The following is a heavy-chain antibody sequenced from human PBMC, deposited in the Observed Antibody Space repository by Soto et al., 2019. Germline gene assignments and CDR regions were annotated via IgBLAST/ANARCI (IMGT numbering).Heavy chain of an antibody. CDR2: ISGAPGKGLEWVAGITGATT. CDR3: AKPGYSSSWYRNFDY. Sequence: GGSLRLSCAASGFTFSIYAMIWVRQAPGKGLEWVAGISGAPGKGLEWVAGITGATTYYSDSVRGRFTISRDNSKSTLYLQMDSLRPVDTAVYYCAKPGYSSSWYRNFDYWGQGTMVTVPQ. CDR1: GFTFSIYA. J-gene: IGHJ4*02. D-gene: IGHD6-13*01. V-gene: IGHV3-23*01.